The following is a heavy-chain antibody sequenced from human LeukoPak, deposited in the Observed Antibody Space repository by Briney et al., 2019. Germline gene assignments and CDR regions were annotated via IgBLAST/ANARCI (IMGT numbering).Heavy chain of an antibody. V-gene: IGHV3-30*18. J-gene: IGHJ6*02. D-gene: IGHD1-26*01. CDR1: GFTFRSYG. CDR3: AKDGEIGSYQGGGMDV. Sequence: PGRSLRLSCAASGFTFRSYGIHWVRQATGKGVEWVAVISFDGSNKYYADSVKGRVTISRDNSKNMVYLLLNSLRIEDTALYYCAKDGEIGSYQGGGMDVWGQGTTVTVSS. CDR2: ISFDGSNK.